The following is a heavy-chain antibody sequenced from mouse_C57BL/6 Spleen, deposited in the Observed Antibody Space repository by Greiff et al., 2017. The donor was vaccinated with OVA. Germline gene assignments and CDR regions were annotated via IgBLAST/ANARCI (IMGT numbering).Heavy chain of an antibody. Sequence: QVHVKQPGAELVMPGASVKLSCKASGYTFTSYWMHWVKQRPGQGLEWIGEIDPSDSYTNYNQKFKGKSTLTVDKSSSTAYMQLSSLTSEDSAVYYCARGYGSSYFDVWGTGTTVTVSS. D-gene: IGHD1-1*01. CDR3: ARGYGSSYFDV. V-gene: IGHV1-69*01. CDR2: IDPSDSYT. J-gene: IGHJ1*03. CDR1: GYTFTSYW.